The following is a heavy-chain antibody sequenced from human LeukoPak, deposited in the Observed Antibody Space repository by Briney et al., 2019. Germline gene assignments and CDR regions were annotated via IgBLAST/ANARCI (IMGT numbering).Heavy chain of an antibody. D-gene: IGHD6-13*01. CDR2: INSDGSST. CDR1: GFTFSSYW. CDR3: ARDGSSWSNWLDP. Sequence: PGGSLRLSCAASGFTFSSYWMHWVRQAPGKGLVWVSRINSDGSSTSYADSVKGRFTTSRDNAKNTLYLQMNSLRAEDTAVYYCARDGSSWSNWLDPWGQGTLVTVSS. J-gene: IGHJ5*02. V-gene: IGHV3-74*01.